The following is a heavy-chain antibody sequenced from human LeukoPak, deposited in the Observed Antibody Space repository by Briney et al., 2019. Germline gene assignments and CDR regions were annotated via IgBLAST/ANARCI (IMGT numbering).Heavy chain of an antibody. V-gene: IGHV1-3*01. J-gene: IGHJ5*02. CDR1: GYTFTSYA. Sequence: GASVKVSCKASGYTFTSYAMHWVRQAPGQRLEWMGWINAGNGNTKYSQKFQGRVTITRDTSASTAYMELSSLRSEDTAVYYCARHIEYYDFWSGYYTYNWFDPWGQGTLVTVSS. CDR2: INAGNGNT. D-gene: IGHD3-3*01. CDR3: ARHIEYYDFWSGYYTYNWFDP.